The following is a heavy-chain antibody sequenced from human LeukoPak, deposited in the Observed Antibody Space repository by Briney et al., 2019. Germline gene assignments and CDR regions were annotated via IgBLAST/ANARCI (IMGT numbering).Heavy chain of an antibody. D-gene: IGHD1-1*01. CDR2: IKQDGSEK. J-gene: IGHJ6*03. CDR1: GFTFSSYW. CDR3: ARVNGDNWNLGDYYYYYYMDV. V-gene: IGHV3-7*01. Sequence: GGSLRLSCAASGFTFSSYWMSWVRQAPGKGLEWVANIKQDGSEKYYVDSVKGRFTISRDNAKNSLYLQMNSLRAEDTAVYYCARVNGDNWNLGDYYYYYYMDVWGKGTTVTVSS.